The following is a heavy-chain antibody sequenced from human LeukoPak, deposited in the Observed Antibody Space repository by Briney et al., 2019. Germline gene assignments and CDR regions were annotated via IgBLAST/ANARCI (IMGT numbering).Heavy chain of an antibody. CDR2: INPNSGGT. CDR3: ARGRRIMDYYYYYYMDV. CDR1: GYTFTGYY. V-gene: IGHV1-2*02. Sequence: ASVKVSCKASGYTFTGYYIHWVRQAPGQGLEWMGWINPNSGGTNYAQKFQGRVTITRNTSISTAYMELSSLRSEDTAVYYCARGRRIMDYYYYYYMDVWGKGTTVTVSS. D-gene: IGHD3-16*01. J-gene: IGHJ6*03.